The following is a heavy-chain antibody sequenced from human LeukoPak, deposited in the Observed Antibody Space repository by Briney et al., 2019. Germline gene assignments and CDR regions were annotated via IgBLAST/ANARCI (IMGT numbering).Heavy chain of an antibody. CDR2: ISYDGSNK. CDR3: AKSVDYSTVWSDC. CDR1: GFTFSSYG. V-gene: IGHV3-30*18. D-gene: IGHD6-19*01. Sequence: GGSLRLSCAASGFTFSSYGMHWVRQAPGKGLEWVAVISYDGSNKHYADSVKGRFTISRDNTKNTRFLQMNSLRAEDTAVYYCAKSVDYSTVWSDCWGQGTLVTVSS. J-gene: IGHJ4*02.